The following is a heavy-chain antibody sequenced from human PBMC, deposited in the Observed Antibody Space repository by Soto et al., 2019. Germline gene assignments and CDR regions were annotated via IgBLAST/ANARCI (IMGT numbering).Heavy chain of an antibody. CDR3: AKDRMNHNSVWDPFDI. J-gene: IGHJ3*02. CDR2: IEGDGSAT. CDR1: GFTFSNYA. D-gene: IGHD1-20*01. Sequence: EVQLLESGGGLVQPGGSLRLSCAASGFTFSNYAMSWVRQAPGKGLEWVSGIEGDGSATYYADSVKGRFTISRDNSRKTLDLQMNSLRAEDTAVYHCAKDRMNHNSVWDPFDIWGQGTMVIVSS. V-gene: IGHV3-23*03.